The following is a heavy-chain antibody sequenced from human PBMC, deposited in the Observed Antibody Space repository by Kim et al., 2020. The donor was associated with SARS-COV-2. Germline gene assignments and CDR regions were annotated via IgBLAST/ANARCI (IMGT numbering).Heavy chain of an antibody. J-gene: IGHJ5*02. V-gene: IGHV4-30-4*01. Sequence: SETLSLTCTVSGGSISSGDYYWSWIRQPPGKGLEWIGYIYYSGSTYYNPSLKSRVTISVDTSKNQFSLKLSSVTAADTAVYYCARGDITMVRGVEAGRFDPWGQGTLVTVSS. D-gene: IGHD3-10*01. CDR1: GGSISSGDYY. CDR3: ARGDITMVRGVEAGRFDP. CDR2: IYYSGST.